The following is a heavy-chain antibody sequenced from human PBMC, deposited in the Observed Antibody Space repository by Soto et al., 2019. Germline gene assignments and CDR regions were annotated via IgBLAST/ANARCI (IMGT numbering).Heavy chain of an antibody. V-gene: IGHV3-21*01. J-gene: IGHJ4*02. CDR2: ISSSSSYI. Sequence: GGSLRLSCAASEFSFSRCSMNWVRQAPGKGLEWVSSISSSSSYIYYADSVKGRFTISRDNAKNSLYLQMNSLRAEHTPVYYCARPLATTLTPGGYWGQGTLVTVSS. CDR1: EFSFSRCS. CDR3: ARPLATTLTPGGY. D-gene: IGHD4-17*01.